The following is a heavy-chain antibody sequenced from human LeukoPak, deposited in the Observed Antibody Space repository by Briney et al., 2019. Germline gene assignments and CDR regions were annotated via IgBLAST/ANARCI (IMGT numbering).Heavy chain of an antibody. Sequence: GRSLRLSCAASGFTFKYAWMTWVRQAPGKGPEWVGCIKSKSDGETKDYAAAVKSRFSLPRDDSINTVYLQMTSLKTDDTAVYYCTALVGAPTYWGQGTLVTVSS. V-gene: IGHV3-15*01. J-gene: IGHJ4*02. CDR2: IKSKSDGETK. CDR1: GFTFKYAW. CDR3: TALVGAPTY. D-gene: IGHD1-26*01.